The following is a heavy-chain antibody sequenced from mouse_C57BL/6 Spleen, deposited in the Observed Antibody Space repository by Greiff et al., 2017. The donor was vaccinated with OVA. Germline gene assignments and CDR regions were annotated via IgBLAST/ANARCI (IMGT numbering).Heavy chain of an antibody. V-gene: IGHV3-6*01. CDR2: ISYDGSN. CDR1: GYSITSGYY. D-gene: IGHD4-1*01. CDR3: ARAGTGTHFDY. J-gene: IGHJ2*01. Sequence: EVQLVESGPGLVKPSQSLSLTCSVTGYSITSGYYWNWIRQFPGNKLEWMGYISYDGSNNYNPSLKNRISITRDTSKNQFFLKLNSVTTEDTATYYCARAGTGTHFDYWGQGTTLTVSS.